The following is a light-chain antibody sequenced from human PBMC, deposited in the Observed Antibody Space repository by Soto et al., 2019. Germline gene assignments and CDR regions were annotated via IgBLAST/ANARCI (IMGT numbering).Light chain of an antibody. J-gene: IGKJ4*01. Sequence: DIQMTQSPSSLSASSGDRVTITCRASQGIGVYLAWFQQKPGNAPKLLIYAASTLQSGGPSRFSGSGSGTDFTLTVSSLQPEDVATYYCQKYNSAPLTFGGGTRVEIK. CDR1: QGIGVY. CDR3: QKYNSAPLT. V-gene: IGKV1-27*01. CDR2: AAS.